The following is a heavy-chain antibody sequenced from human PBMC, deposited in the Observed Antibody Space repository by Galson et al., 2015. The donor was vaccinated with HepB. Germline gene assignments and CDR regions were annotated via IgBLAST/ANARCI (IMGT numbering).Heavy chain of an antibody. CDR3: ARHEVEAAAGNPPGNY. CDR1: GYSFTSYW. J-gene: IGHJ4*02. V-gene: IGHV5-51*01. CDR2: IYPGDSDT. Sequence: SGAEVKKPGESLKISCKGSGYSFTSYWIGWVRQMPGKGLEWMGIIYPGDSDTRYSPSFQGQVTISADKSISTAYLQWSSLKASDTAMYYCARHEVEAAAGNPPGNYWGQGTLVTVSS. D-gene: IGHD6-13*01.